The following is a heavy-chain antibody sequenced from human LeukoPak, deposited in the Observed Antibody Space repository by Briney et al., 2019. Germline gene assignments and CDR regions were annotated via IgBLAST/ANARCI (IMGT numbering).Heavy chain of an antibody. D-gene: IGHD5-24*01. J-gene: IGHJ4*02. V-gene: IGHV4-59*01. CDR2: IYYSGST. CDR1: GYSISSHYY. CDR3: ARVSPRDGYNPNFDY. Sequence: AETLSLTCTVSGYSISSHYYWGWIRQPPGKGLEWIGYIYYSGSTNYNPSLKSRVTISVDTSKNQFSLKLSSVTAADTAVYYCARVSPRDGYNPNFDYWGQGTLVTVSS.